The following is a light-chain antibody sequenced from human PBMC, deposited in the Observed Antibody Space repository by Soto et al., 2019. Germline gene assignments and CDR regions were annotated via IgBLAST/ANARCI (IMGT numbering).Light chain of an antibody. CDR2: GAS. CDR1: QTVGAY. V-gene: IGKV3-15*01. J-gene: IGKJ4*01. CDR3: QQYNQWPPFT. Sequence: EVVMTQSPATLSVSPGERASLSCRASQTVGAYLAWYQQKPGQAPRLLIYGASTRATGIPARFSGSGSGTEFTLTISSLQSEDFAVYYCQQYNQWPPFTFGGGTKVDIK.